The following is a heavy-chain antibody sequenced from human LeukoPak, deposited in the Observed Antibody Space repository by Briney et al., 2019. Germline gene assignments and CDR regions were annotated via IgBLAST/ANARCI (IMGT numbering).Heavy chain of an antibody. Sequence: SETLSLTCAVYGGSFSGYYWSWIRQPPGKGLEWIGEINHSGSTNYNPSLKSRVTISVDTSKNQFSLKLSSVTAADTAVYYCARGSRSSTRPHLDYWGQGTLVTVSS. CDR2: INHSGST. CDR3: ARGSRSSTRPHLDY. CDR1: GGSFSGYY. D-gene: IGHD2-2*01. V-gene: IGHV4-34*01. J-gene: IGHJ4*02.